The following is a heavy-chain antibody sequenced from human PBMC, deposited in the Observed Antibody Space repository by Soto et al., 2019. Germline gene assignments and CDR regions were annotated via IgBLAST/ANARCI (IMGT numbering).Heavy chain of an antibody. Sequence: XGCLRVAVSACRFTLKTYAMDWVRQAPGNGLEWVTTISGSGTTTYYADSVKGRFTISRDNSENTLYLQMNSLRAEDTAVYYCARDLDEGYYYDSGVYFSFDDWGQGTLVTFSS. CDR1: RFTLKTYA. D-gene: IGHD3-22*01. CDR3: ARDLDEGYYYDSGVYFSFDD. V-gene: IGHV3-23*01. J-gene: IGHJ4*02. CDR2: ISGSGTTT.